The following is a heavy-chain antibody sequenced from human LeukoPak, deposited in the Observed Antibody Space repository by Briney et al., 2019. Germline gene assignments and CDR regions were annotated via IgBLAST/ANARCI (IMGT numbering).Heavy chain of an antibody. D-gene: IGHD3-10*01. CDR1: GDSISRDDYY. V-gene: IGHV4-30-4*01. CDR2: IFHSGNT. Sequence: SQTLSLTCAVSGDSISRDDYYWTWIRQPPGKGLEWIGYIFHSGNTYYNPSLKSRLSMSIDTSRNQFSLKLSSVTAADTAVYYCAGYHTKYDSGSYPAHYYEYGLDVWGQGTTVSVSS. J-gene: IGHJ6*02. CDR3: AGYHTKYDSGSYPAHYYEYGLDV.